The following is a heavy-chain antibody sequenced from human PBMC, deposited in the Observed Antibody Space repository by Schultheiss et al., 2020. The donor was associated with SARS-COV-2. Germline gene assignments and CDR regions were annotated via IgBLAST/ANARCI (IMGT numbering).Heavy chain of an antibody. V-gene: IGHV4-34*01. Sequence: SETLSLTCAVYGGSFSGYYWGWIRQPPGKGLEWIGSIYYSGSTYYNPSLQGRVTISLDTSKDQFSLNLNSVIAADTAIYYCAGGPTWFHYYYALDVWGQGTPVTVSS. CDR3: AGGPTWFHYYYALDV. D-gene: IGHD3-10*01. J-gene: IGHJ6*02. CDR2: IYYSGST. CDR1: GGSFSGYY.